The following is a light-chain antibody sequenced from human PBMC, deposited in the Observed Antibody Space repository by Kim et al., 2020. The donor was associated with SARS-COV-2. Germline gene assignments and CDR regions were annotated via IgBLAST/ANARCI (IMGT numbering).Light chain of an antibody. CDR3: LQYNSYPRI. J-gene: IGKJ2*02. V-gene: IGKV1-16*01. CDR1: PGLVSS. CDR2: AAS. Sequence: SLADCVTMACRWSPGLVSSVAWFQPNPGKAPKSLIYAASSLPSGVPARFSGSRSGSDFALTISSLQPEDFATYYCLQYNSYPRIFGQGTKLEI.